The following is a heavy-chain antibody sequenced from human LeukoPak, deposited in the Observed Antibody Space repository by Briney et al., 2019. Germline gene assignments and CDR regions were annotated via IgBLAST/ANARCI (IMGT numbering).Heavy chain of an antibody. D-gene: IGHD5-18*01. J-gene: IGHJ6*03. CDR2: MYHSGST. Sequence: SETLSLTCSVSGYSISSAYYWGWIRQPPGKGLEWIGTMYHSGSTNYNPSLKSRVTISVDTSKNQFSLKLSSVTAADTAVYFCARVQRGGWYSYAEINSYYYYMDVWGKGTTVTVSS. CDR3: ARVQRGGWYSYAEINSYYYYMDV. CDR1: GYSISSAYY. V-gene: IGHV4-38-2*02.